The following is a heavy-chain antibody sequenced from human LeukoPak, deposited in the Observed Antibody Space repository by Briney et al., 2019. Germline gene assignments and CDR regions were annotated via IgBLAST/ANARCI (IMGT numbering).Heavy chain of an antibody. D-gene: IGHD3-22*01. CDR2: ISSTGSTI. Sequence: GGSLRLSCAASGFTFSDYYMSWIRQAPGKGLEWLSYISSTGSTIYYADSLKGRFTISRDNAKNSLYLQMDSLRAEDTAMYYCARDKYYYDSNGYSDWGQGTLVTVSS. V-gene: IGHV3-11*01. CDR1: GFTFSDYY. CDR3: ARDKYYYDSNGYSD. J-gene: IGHJ4*02.